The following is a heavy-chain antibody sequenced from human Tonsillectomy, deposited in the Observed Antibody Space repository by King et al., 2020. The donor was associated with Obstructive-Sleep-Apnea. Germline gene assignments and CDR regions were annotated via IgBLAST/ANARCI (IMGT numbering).Heavy chain of an antibody. CDR2: IYYSGST. J-gene: IGHJ4*02. CDR3: ARHGSGWYLGVDY. CDR1: SGSISSYY. D-gene: IGHD6-19*01. Sequence: PLQESGPGLVKPSETLSLTCTVSSGSISSYYWSWLRPPPGKGLEWIGFIYYSGSTNYNPSLKSRVTMSVDTSKNQFSLTLSSVTAADTAVYYCARHGSGWYLGVDYWGQGTLVTVSS. V-gene: IGHV4-59*08.